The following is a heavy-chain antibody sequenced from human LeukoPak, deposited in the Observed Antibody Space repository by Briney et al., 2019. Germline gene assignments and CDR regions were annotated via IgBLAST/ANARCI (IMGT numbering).Heavy chain of an antibody. CDR2: IKQDGSEK. CDR1: GFTFSSYW. J-gene: IGHJ4*02. CDR3: AREGRLVGATPTHYFDY. V-gene: IGHV3-7*03. Sequence: GGSLRLSCAASGFTFSSYWMSWVRQAPGKGLEWVANIKQDGSEKYYVDSVKGRFTISRDNAKNSLYLQMNSLRAEDTAVYYCAREGRLVGATPTHYFDYWGQGTLVTVSS. D-gene: IGHD1-26*01.